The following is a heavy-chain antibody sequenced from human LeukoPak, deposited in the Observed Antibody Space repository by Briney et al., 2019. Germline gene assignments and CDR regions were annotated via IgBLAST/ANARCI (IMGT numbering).Heavy chain of an antibody. CDR3: ARDQDVGRITMIEYAFDI. CDR1: GYTSTGYY. V-gene: IGHV1-2*06. CDR2: INPNSGGT. J-gene: IGHJ3*02. D-gene: IGHD3-22*01. Sequence: ASVKVSCKASGYTSTGYYMHWVRQAPGQGLEWMGRINPNSGGTNYAQKFQGRVTMTRDTSISTAYMELSRLRSDDTAVYYCARDQDVGRITMIEYAFDIWGQGTMVTVSS.